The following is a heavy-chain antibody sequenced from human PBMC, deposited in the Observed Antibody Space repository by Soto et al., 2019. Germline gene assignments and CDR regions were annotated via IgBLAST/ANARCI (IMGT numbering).Heavy chain of an antibody. V-gene: IGHV5-51*01. CDR2: IFLVDSDT. Sequence: PGESLKISCKCSGYSFTTYWIGWVRQMPGKGLEWVGIIFLVDSDTRYTLSFQGQVTLSVDKPINAAYLQWSRLKASDTAVYYCARHASSWVASGLYNPTYYYYGMDVWGQGTAVTV. CDR3: ARHASSWVASGLYNPTYYYYGMDV. CDR1: GYSFTTYW. J-gene: IGHJ6*02. D-gene: IGHD6-25*01.